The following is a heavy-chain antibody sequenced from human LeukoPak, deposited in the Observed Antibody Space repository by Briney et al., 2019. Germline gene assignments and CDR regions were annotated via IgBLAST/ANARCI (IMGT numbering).Heavy chain of an antibody. CDR3: ARTVYNWNYLTYYYYYMDV. Sequence: TSETLSLTCTVSGGSISSSSYYWGWIRQPPGKGLEWIGSIYYSGSTYYNPSLKSRVTIPVDTSKNQFSLKLSSVTAADTAVYYCARTVYNWNYLTYYYYYMDVWGKGTTVTVSS. CDR1: GGSISSSSYY. V-gene: IGHV4-39*07. D-gene: IGHD1-7*01. CDR2: IYYSGST. J-gene: IGHJ6*03.